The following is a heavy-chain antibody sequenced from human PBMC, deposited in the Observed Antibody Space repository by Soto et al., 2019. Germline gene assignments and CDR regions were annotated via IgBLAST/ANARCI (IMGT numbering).Heavy chain of an antibody. V-gene: IGHV4-31*03. J-gene: IGHJ4*02. CDR2: IYYSGST. CDR3: ARVDDSSGFFDY. Sequence: PSETLSLTCTVSGGSISIGGYYWSWIRQHPGKGLEWIGYIYYSGSTYYNPSLKSRVTISVDTSKNQFSLKLSSVTAADTAVYYCARVDDSSGFFDYWGQGTLVTVSS. CDR1: GGSISIGGYY. D-gene: IGHD3-22*01.